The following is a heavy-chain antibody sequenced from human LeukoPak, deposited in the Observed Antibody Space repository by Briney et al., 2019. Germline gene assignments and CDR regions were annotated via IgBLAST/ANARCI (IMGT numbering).Heavy chain of an antibody. V-gene: IGHV4-39*07. CDR1: GGSISSSSYY. CDR2: IYYSGST. D-gene: IGHD6-13*01. J-gene: IGHJ4*02. CDR3: ARVDYSSSWFDY. Sequence: SETLSLTCTVSGGSISSSSYYWGWIRQPPGTGLEWIGSIYYSGSTYYNPSLKSRVTISVDTSKNQFSLKLSSVTAADTAVYYCARVDYSSSWFDYWGQGTLVTVSS.